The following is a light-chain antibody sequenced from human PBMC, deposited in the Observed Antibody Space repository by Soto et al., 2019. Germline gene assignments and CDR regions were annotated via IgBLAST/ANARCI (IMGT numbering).Light chain of an antibody. CDR2: GAS. CDR3: QQYNNWHPIT. CDR1: QSVSSN. J-gene: IGKJ5*01. Sequence: ETWMTQSPATLSVSPGERATLSCRASQSVSSNLAWYQQKPGQAPRLLIYGASTRATGIPARFSGSGSGTEFTLSISSLKSEDSAVYYCQQYNNWHPITFGHGTRLEIK. V-gene: IGKV3D-15*01.